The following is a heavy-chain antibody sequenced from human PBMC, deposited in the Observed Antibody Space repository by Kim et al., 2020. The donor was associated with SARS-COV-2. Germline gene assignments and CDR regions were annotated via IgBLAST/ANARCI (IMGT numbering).Heavy chain of an antibody. V-gene: IGHV3-23*01. J-gene: IGHJ4*02. CDR1: GFTFSSYA. D-gene: IGHD2-21*02. CDR2: ISGSGGRT. CDR3: AKGLLTNRYGGNSLDFDY. Sequence: GGSLRLSCAASGFTFSSYAMSWVRQAPGKGLEWVSAISGSGGRTYYADSVKGRFTISRDSSKNTLYLQMNSLRAEDTAVYYCAKGLLTNRYGGNSLDFDYWGQGTLVTVSS.